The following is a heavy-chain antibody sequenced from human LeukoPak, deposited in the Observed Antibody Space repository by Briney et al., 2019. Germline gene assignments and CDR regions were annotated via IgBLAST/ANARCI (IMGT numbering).Heavy chain of an antibody. CDR3: ARSGMGNCSGGSCSDTEDY. J-gene: IGHJ4*02. Sequence: PSQTLSLTCTVSGGSISSGGYYWSWIRQHPGKGLEWIGYIYYSGSTYYNPSLKSRVTISVDTSKNQFSLKLSSVTAADTAVYYCARSGMGNCSGGSCSDTEDYWGQGTLVTVSS. V-gene: IGHV4-31*03. CDR2: IYYSGST. D-gene: IGHD2-15*01. CDR1: GGSISSGGYY.